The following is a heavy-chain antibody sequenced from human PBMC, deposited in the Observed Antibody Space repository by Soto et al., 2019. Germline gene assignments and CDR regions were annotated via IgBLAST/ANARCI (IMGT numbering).Heavy chain of an antibody. CDR3: AGQPINSSWGTFDY. D-gene: IGHD6-13*01. J-gene: IGHJ4*02. V-gene: IGHV4-59*08. CDR1: GGSISSYY. Sequence: SETLSLTCTVSGGSISSYYWSWIRQPPGKGLEWIGYIYYSGSTNYNPSLKSRVTISVDTSKNQFSLKLSSVTAADTAVYYCAGQPINSSWGTFDYWGQGTLVTVSS. CDR2: IYYSGST.